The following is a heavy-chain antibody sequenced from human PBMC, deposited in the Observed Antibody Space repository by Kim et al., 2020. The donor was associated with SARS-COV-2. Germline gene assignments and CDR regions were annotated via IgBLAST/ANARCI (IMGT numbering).Heavy chain of an antibody. V-gene: IGHV3-33*01. CDR1: GFTFSSYG. D-gene: IGHD5-18*01. CDR2: IWYDGSNK. J-gene: IGHJ4*02. Sequence: GGSLRLSCAASGFTFSSYGMHWVRQAPGKGLEWVAVIWYDGSNKYYADSVKGRFTISRDNSKNTLYLQMNSLRAEDTAVYYCARDGVQLWLRTRQYYFDYWGQETLVTVSS. CDR3: ARDGVQLWLRTRQYYFDY.